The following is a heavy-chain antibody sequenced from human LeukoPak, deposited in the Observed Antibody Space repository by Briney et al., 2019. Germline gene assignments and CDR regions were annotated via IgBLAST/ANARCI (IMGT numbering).Heavy chain of an antibody. D-gene: IGHD2-2*01. Sequence: ASVKVSCKASGYTFTSYGISWVRQAPGQGLERMGWISAYNGNTNYAQKLQGRVTMTTDTSTSTAYMELRSLRSDDTAVYYCARGGPRYCSSTSCMHPLDYWGQGTLVTVSS. CDR2: ISAYNGNT. CDR3: ARGGPRYCSSTSCMHPLDY. V-gene: IGHV1-18*01. J-gene: IGHJ4*02. CDR1: GYTFTSYG.